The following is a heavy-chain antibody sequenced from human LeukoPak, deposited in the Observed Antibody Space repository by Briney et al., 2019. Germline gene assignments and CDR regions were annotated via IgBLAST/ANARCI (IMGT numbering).Heavy chain of an antibody. CDR2: INQGGRVK. Sequence: PGGSLRLSCVAPGFTFPNYWMSWVRQAPEKRLEWVANINQGGRVKQYVDSMKGRFTISRDNAKNSLYLQMNSLRAEDTAVYYCARDRDDGGFEYWGQGTLVTVSS. D-gene: IGHD4-23*01. CDR1: GFTFPNYW. J-gene: IGHJ4*02. V-gene: IGHV3-7*01. CDR3: ARDRDDGGFEY.